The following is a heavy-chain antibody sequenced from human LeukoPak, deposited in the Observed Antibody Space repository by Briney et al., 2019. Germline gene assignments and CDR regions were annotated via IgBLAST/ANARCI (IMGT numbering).Heavy chain of an antibody. J-gene: IGHJ4*02. CDR3: SRRFDC. CDR1: GFTFSDYS. V-gene: IGHV3-48*02. CDR2: IDGSGDTI. Sequence: GESLRLSCAASGFTFSDYSMNRVRQAPGKGLEWVSYIDGSGDTIYYADSVKGRFTISRDNAKNSLDLQMNSLRDEDTAVYYCSRRFDCWGQGTLVTVSS.